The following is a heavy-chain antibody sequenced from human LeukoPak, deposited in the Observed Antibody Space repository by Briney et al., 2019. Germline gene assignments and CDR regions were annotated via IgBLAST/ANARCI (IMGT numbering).Heavy chain of an antibody. D-gene: IGHD2-2*01. CDR3: AVSLGVEFRNFDY. CDR2: ARNKARSQTT. Sequence: GGSLRLSCAASGFTFSDHYMDWVRQAPGKGPEWVARARNKARSQTTEYAACVKGRFHISRDDSKRSLYLQMNSLETEDAAVYYCAVSLGVEFRNFDYWGQGTLVTVSS. CDR1: GFTFSDHY. J-gene: IGHJ4*02. V-gene: IGHV3-72*01.